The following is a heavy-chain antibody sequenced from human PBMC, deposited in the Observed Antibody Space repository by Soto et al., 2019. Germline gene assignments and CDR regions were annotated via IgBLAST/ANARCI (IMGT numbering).Heavy chain of an antibody. J-gene: IGHJ4*02. Sequence: EVQLVESGGGLVKPGGSLRLSCAASGFTFSTYSFNWVRQAPGKGLEWVSFIGSSSSYIYYADSVKGRFTISRDNAKNSLYPQMNSLRAEDTAVYYCASQIVGATRFWGQGTLVTVSS. V-gene: IGHV3-21*01. CDR2: IGSSSSYI. CDR1: GFTFSTYS. CDR3: ASQIVGATRF. D-gene: IGHD1-26*01.